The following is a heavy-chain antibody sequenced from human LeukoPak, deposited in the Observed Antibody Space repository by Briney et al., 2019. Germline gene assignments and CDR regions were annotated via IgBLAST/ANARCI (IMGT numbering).Heavy chain of an antibody. CDR1: GGTFSSYA. CDR2: IIPIFGTA. CDR3: ARAAYSGSYHSDY. Sequence: SVKVSCKASGGTFSSYAISWVRQAPGQGLEWMGGIIPIFGTANYAQKFQGRVTITADESTSTAYMELSSLRSEDTAVYYCARAAYSGSYHSDYWGQGTLVTVSS. D-gene: IGHD1-26*01. V-gene: IGHV1-69*01. J-gene: IGHJ4*02.